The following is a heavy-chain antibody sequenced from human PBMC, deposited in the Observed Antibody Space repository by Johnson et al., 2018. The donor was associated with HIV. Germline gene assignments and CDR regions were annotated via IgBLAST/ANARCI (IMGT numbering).Heavy chain of an antibody. Sequence: VQLVESGGGLVQPGGSLRLSCAASGITFSSYWMSWVRQAPGKGLEWVGRIKSVSDDETKDYGSPVKGRFTISRDDSSNTLYLQMNGLKTEDTAVYYCTTPGDRWYTLVGEAAFDIWGQGTMVTVSS. D-gene: IGHD2-15*01. CDR3: TTPGDRWYTLVGEAAFDI. CDR1: GITFSSYW. CDR2: IKSVSDDETK. J-gene: IGHJ3*02. V-gene: IGHV3-15*01.